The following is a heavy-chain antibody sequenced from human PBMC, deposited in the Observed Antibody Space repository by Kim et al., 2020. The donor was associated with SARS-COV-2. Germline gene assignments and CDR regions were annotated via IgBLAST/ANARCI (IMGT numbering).Heavy chain of an antibody. J-gene: IGHJ3*02. CDR2: IYSGGST. CDR3: AGYLGSNLRTTQDAFDI. D-gene: IGHD4-17*01. V-gene: IGHV3-53*01. Sequence: VGSLRLSCAASGFTVSSNYMSWVRQAPGKGLEWVSVIYSGGSTYYADSVKGRFTISRDNSKNTLYLQMNSLRAEDTAVYYCAGYLGSNLRTTQDAFDIWGQGTMVTVSS. CDR1: GFTVSSNY.